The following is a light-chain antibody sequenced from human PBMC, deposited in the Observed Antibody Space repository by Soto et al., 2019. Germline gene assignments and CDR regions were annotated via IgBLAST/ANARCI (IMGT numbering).Light chain of an antibody. CDR1: SGDVGNYNY. J-gene: IGLJ1*01. Sequence: SVLTQPASVSGSPGHSITISCIGTSGDVGNYNYVSWYQQHPGKVPKLMIYEVSNRPSGVSHRFSGSKSGNTASLTISGLQAEDEADYYCSSYTTSSTYVFGTGTKVTVL. V-gene: IGLV2-14*01. CDR2: EVS. CDR3: SSYTTSSTYV.